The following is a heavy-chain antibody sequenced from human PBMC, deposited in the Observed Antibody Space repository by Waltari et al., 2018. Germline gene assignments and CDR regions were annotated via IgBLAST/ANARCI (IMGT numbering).Heavy chain of an antibody. Sequence: QVQLQQWGAGLLKPSETLSLTCAVYGGSFSGYYWSWIRQPPGKGLEWIGEINHSGSTNYNPSLKSRVTISVDRSKNQFSLKLSSVTAADTAVYYCARGGGYCSSTSCYGGLDPWGQGTLVTVSS. D-gene: IGHD2-2*01. V-gene: IGHV4-34*01. CDR3: ARGGGYCSSTSCYGGLDP. J-gene: IGHJ5*02. CDR1: GGSFSGYY. CDR2: INHSGST.